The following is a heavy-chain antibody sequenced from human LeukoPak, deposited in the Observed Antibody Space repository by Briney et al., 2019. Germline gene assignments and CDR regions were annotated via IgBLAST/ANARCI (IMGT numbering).Heavy chain of an antibody. CDR1: GGSISSSSYD. CDR2: IYYSGTT. CDR3: ARARAGYADYYYYMDV. Sequence: PSETLSLTCAVSGGSISSSSYDWSWIRQSPGKGLEWIGYIYYSGTTNYNPSLKSRVTISVDTSKNQFSLKLSSVTAADTAVYYCARARAGYADYYYYMDVWGKGTTVTISS. D-gene: IGHD1-1*01. J-gene: IGHJ6*03. V-gene: IGHV4-61*01.